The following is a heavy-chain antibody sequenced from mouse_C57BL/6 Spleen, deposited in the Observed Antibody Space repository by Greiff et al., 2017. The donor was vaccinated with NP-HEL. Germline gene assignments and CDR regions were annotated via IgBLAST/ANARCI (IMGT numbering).Heavy chain of an antibody. CDR1: GYTFTDYN. J-gene: IGHJ3*01. CDR2: INPNNGGT. D-gene: IGHD3-3*01. V-gene: IGHV1-18*01. CDR3: ARRGLGAWCAY. Sequence: EVQLQQSGPELVKPGASVKIPCKASGYTFTDYNMDWVKQSHGKSLEWIGDINPNNGGTNYNQKFKCKATLTVDKSSSTAYMELRSLTSEDSAVYYCARRGLGAWCAYWGQGTLVTVSA.